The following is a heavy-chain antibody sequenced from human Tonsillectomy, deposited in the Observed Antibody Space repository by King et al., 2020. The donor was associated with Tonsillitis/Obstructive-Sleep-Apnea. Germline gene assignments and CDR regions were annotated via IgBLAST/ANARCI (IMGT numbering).Heavy chain of an antibody. CDR3: ARDYAGSPGY. J-gene: IGHJ4*02. CDR1: GFTFSSYA. CDR2: ISYDGSNK. D-gene: IGHD3-10*01. Sequence: QVQLVESGGGVVQPGRSLRLSCAASGFTFSSYAMHWVRQAPGKGLEWVAVISYDGSNKYYADSVKGRFTISRDNSKNTLYLQMTSLRAEDTAVYYCARDYAGSPGYWGQGXLGTVSS. V-gene: IGHV3-30*04.